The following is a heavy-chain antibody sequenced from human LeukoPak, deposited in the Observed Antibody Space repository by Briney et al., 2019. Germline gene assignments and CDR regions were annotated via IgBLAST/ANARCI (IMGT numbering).Heavy chain of an antibody. CDR2: ISGSGSGGST. J-gene: IGHJ4*02. V-gene: IGHV3-23*01. D-gene: IGHD5-24*01. Sequence: GGSLRLSCAASGFTISSSAVSWVRQAPGKGLEWVSNISGSGSGGSTYYADSVKGRFTISRDNSKNTLYLQMNSLRAEDTAVYYCAKSGYNRFDYWGQGTLVTVSS. CDR3: AKSGYNRFDY. CDR1: GFTISSSA.